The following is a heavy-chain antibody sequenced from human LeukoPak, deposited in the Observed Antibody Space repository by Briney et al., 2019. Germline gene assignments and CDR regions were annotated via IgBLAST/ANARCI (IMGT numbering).Heavy chain of an antibody. CDR1: GYSFTSYW. CDR2: IYPDDSNT. D-gene: IGHD3-22*01. V-gene: IGHV5-51*01. CDR3: ARTNYYDSSGYYPFDY. J-gene: IGHJ4*02. Sequence: GESLKISCKGSGYSFTSYWIGWVRQMPGKGLEWMGIIYPDDSNTKYSPSFQGLVTISADKSISTAYLQWSSLKASDTAMYYCARTNYYDSSGYYPFDYWGQGTLVTVSS.